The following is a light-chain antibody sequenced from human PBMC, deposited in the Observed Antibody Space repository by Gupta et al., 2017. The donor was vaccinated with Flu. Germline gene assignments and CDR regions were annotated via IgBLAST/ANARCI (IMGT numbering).Light chain of an antibody. CDR1: SSDVGAYNS. J-gene: IGLJ3*02. CDR2: EVT. Sequence: ALTQPPSASASPGQSVPISCPWTSSDVGAYNSVSWYQQPPGKAPIVIIPEVTKRPSSAPGCFSGSKGGNTASMPVAGLQLDDEAYYCCISYASGNIWLFGGGTKLTVL. CDR3: ISYASGNIWL. V-gene: IGLV2-8*01.